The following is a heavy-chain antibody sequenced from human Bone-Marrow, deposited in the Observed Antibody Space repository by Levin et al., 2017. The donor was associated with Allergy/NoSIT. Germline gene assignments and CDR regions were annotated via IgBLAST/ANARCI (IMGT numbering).Heavy chain of an antibody. V-gene: IGHV3-21*01. D-gene: IGHD5-18*01. Sequence: GESLKISCAASGFSFNNYSMNWVRQAPGMGLEWVSSISSRSSHIYYVDSVEGRFTISRDNAKSSLFLQMNSLRAEDTAVYYCARAKQGYIYDPFDMWGQGTLVTVSS. CDR1: GFSFNNYS. CDR3: ARAKQGYIYDPFDM. CDR2: ISSRSSHI. J-gene: IGHJ3*02.